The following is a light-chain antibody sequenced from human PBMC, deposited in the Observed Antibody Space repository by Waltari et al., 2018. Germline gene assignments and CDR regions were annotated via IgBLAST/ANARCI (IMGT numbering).Light chain of an antibody. Sequence: QPVLTQSSSASASLGSLVKLTCPLSSGHSSYIIAWPQQPPGKAPRYLMKLEGSGSYNKGSGVPDRFSGSSSGADRYLTISNLQSEDEADYYCETWDSNFWVFGGGTKLTVL. CDR2: LEGSGSY. J-gene: IGLJ3*02. CDR3: ETWDSNFWV. V-gene: IGLV4-60*03. CDR1: SGHSSYI.